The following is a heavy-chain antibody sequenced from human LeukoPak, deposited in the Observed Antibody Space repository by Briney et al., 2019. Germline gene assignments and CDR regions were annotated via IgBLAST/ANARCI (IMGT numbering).Heavy chain of an antibody. Sequence: AGGSLRLSCAASGFTFSSYSMNWVRQAPGKGLEWVSSISSSSSYIYYADSVKGRFTISRDNAKNSLYLQMNSLRAEDTAEYYCARSRKVVPSPYYFDYWGQGTLVTVSS. V-gene: IGHV3-21*01. CDR3: ARSRKVVPSPYYFDY. CDR2: ISSSSSYI. CDR1: GFTFSSYS. J-gene: IGHJ4*02. D-gene: IGHD2-15*01.